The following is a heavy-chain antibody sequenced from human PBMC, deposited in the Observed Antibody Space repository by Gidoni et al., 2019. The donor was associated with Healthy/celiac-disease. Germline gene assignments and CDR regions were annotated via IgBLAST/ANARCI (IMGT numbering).Heavy chain of an antibody. CDR1: GRSFSGYY. V-gene: IGHV4-34*01. J-gene: IGHJ4*02. CDR2: INHSGST. D-gene: IGHD6-19*01. Sequence: QVQLQQWGAGLLKPSDTLSLTCAVYGRSFSGYYWSWIRQPPGKGLEWIGEINHSGSTNYNPSLKSRVTISVDTSKNQFSLKLSSVTAADTAVYYCACLYSSGYYYFDYWGQGTLVTVSS. CDR3: ACLYSSGYYYFDY.